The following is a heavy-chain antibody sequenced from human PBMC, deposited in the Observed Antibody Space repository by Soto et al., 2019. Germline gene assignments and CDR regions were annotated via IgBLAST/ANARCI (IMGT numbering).Heavy chain of an antibody. CDR2: INHSGST. CDR1: GFTFSSYW. J-gene: IGHJ6*02. D-gene: IGHD3-10*01. V-gene: IGHV4-34*01. CDR3: ARGRRGYYYGSGSLYYYYGMDV. Sequence: GSLRLSCAASGFTFSSYWMSWIRQPPGKGLEWIGEINHSGSTNYNPSLKSRVTISVDTSKNQFSLKLSSVTAADTAVYYCARGRRGYYYGSGSLYYYYGMDVWGQGTTVTVSS.